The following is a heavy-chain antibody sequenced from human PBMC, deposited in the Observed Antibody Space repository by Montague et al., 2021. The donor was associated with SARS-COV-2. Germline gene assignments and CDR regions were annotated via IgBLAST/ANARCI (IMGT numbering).Heavy chain of an antibody. Sequence: SLRLSCAASGFIFSSYAMSWVRQAPGKGLEWVSTISGSGTSTSDADSVKGRFTTSRDNSKNTLYLQMNSLGAEDTALYYCAKGGRGRGSYGAAGFDYWGPGTLVTVSS. CDR3: AKGGRGRGSYGAAGFDY. CDR1: GFIFSSYA. V-gene: IGHV3-23*01. J-gene: IGHJ4*02. D-gene: IGHD1-26*01. CDR2: ISGSGTST.